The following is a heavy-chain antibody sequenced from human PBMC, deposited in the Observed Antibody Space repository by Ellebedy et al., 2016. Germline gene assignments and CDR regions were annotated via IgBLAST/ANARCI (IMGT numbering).Heavy chain of an antibody. Sequence: GGSLRLSXAASGFTFTSYIMNWIRQAPGKGPEWVSSISSGGSFIYYADSVKGRFTISRDNANNALYLQMNSLTVEDTAVYYCVRDLMAGWPYSSFRAWGQGTLVTVSS. J-gene: IGHJ5*02. CDR3: VRDLMAGWPYSSFRA. D-gene: IGHD2-8*01. V-gene: IGHV3-21*01. CDR1: GFTFTSYI. CDR2: ISSGGSFI.